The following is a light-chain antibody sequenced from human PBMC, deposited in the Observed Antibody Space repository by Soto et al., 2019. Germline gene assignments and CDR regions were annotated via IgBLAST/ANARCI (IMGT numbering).Light chain of an antibody. J-gene: IGKJ1*01. CDR3: QQYNTWLWT. CDR2: GAS. Sequence: EVVMTQSPATLSVSPGERATLSCRASQSVNANLAWYQQKPGQAPRLLIHGASNRATGIPARFSGSGFGTEFSRTISSLHAEDFAVYYCQQYNTWLWTFGQGSKVEI. CDR1: QSVNAN. V-gene: IGKV3-15*01.